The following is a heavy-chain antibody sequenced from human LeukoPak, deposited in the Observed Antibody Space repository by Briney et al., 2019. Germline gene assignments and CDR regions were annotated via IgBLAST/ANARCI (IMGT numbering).Heavy chain of an antibody. V-gene: IGHV3-74*01. J-gene: IGHJ4*02. D-gene: IGHD2-15*01. CDR2: INTDGSRT. CDR1: GFTFSSYW. Sequence: GGSLRLSCAASGFTFSSYWMHWVRQAPGKGLVWVSRINTDGSRTIYADSVKGRFAISRDNAKNSLYLQMNSLRAEDTAVYYCARDIIPAYCSGGSCYGTMLINIDYWGQGTLVTVSS. CDR3: ARDIIPAYCSGGSCYGTMLINIDY.